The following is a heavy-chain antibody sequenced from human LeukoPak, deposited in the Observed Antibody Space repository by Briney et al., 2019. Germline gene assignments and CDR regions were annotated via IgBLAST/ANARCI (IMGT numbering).Heavy chain of an antibody. CDR2: ISSSSGTI. CDR3: ARHSSSGWSDYYYYMDV. D-gene: IGHD6-19*01. V-gene: IGHV3-48*04. Sequence: GGSLRLSCAASGFTFSSYSMNWVRQAPGKGLEWVSYISSSSGTIYYADSVKGRFTISRDNAKNSLYLQMNSLRAEDTAVYYCARHSSSGWSDYYYYMDVWGKGTTVTVSS. CDR1: GFTFSSYS. J-gene: IGHJ6*03.